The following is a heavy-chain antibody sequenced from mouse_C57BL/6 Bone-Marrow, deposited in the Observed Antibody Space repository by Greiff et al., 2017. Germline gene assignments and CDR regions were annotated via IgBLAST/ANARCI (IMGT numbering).Heavy chain of an antibody. CDR2: INPNNGGT. V-gene: IGHV1-26*01. J-gene: IGHJ1*03. CDR1: GYTFTDYY. D-gene: IGHD2-1*01. CDR3: ARVYGNFYYWYFDV. Sequence: EVQLQQSGPELVKPGASVKISCKASGYTFTDYYMNWVKQSHGKSLEWIGDINPNNGGTSYNQKFKGKATLTVDKSSSTAYMELRSLTSEDSAAYYCARVYGNFYYWYFDVWGTGTTVTVSS.